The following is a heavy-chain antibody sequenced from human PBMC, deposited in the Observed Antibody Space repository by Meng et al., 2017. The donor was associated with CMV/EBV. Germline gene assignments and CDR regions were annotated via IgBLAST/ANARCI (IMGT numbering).Heavy chain of an antibody. CDR3: ARMPRDGYNYIDY. J-gene: IGHJ4*02. Sequence: VQRVQSGAGVKKPGSSVKVSCKAFGGTFSSYAISWVRQAPGQGLEWMGGITPIFGTANYAQKFQGRVTITADESTSTAYMELSSLRSEDTAVYYCARMPRDGYNYIDYWGQGTLVTVSS. CDR2: ITPIFGTA. D-gene: IGHD5-24*01. V-gene: IGHV1-69*12. CDR1: GGTFSSYA.